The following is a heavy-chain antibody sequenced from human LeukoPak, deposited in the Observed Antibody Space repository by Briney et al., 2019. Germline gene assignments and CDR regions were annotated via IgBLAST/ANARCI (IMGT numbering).Heavy chain of an antibody. J-gene: IGHJ3*02. CDR1: GYTFTTYY. Sequence: ASVKVSCKASGYTFTTYYIHWVRQAPGQGLEWMGILTPSDGDTSYSQKFQGRVTMTRDMSTSTVYMELSSLRSEDTALYYCAKDVDGSGSYYKSFSAFDIWGQGTMVTVSS. CDR3: AKDVDGSGSYYKSFSAFDI. V-gene: IGHV1-46*01. CDR2: LTPSDGDT. D-gene: IGHD3-10*01.